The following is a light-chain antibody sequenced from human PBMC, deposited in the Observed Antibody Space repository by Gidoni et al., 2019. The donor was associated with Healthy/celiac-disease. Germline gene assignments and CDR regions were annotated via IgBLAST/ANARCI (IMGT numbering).Light chain of an antibody. CDR2: GAS. V-gene: IGKV3-20*01. CDR1: QSVSSSY. Sequence: EIVLTQSPGTLSLSPGERATLSCRASQSVSSSYLAWYQQKPGQAPRLLIYGASSRATGIPHRFSGSWSGTDFTLTISRLEPEDFAVYYCQQYGSSPGYTFGQGTKLEIK. J-gene: IGKJ2*01. CDR3: QQYGSSPGYT.